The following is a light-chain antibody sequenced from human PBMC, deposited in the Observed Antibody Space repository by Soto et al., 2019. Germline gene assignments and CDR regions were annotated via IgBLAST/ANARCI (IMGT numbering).Light chain of an antibody. CDR3: QQYNNWPFT. CDR1: QSVSGSY. J-gene: IGKJ3*01. Sequence: ENVLTQSPGTLSLSPGERATLSCRASQSVSGSYLAWYQQKPGQAPRLLIYGASSRATGIPDRFSGSGSGTDFTLTISRLEPEDFAVYYCQQYNNWPFTFGPGTKVDIK. CDR2: GAS. V-gene: IGKV3-20*01.